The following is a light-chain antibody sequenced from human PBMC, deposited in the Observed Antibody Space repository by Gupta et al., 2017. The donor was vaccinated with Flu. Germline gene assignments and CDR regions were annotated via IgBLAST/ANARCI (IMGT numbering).Light chain of an antibody. Sequence: DIQMTQSPSSLSASVGDRVTITCRASQNIGNYLNWYQQRPGKAPNLLIYAASSLQTGVPSRFSGSGSGTDFTLTISRLQPEDFATYYCRQTDSTLWTFGQGTKVDIK. CDR1: QNIGNY. CDR3: RQTDSTLWT. J-gene: IGKJ1*01. V-gene: IGKV1-39*01. CDR2: AAS.